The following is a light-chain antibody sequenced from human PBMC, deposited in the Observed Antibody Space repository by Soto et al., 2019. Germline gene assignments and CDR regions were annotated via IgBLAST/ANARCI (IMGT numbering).Light chain of an antibody. CDR3: SSFTSSTSYV. Sequence: QSALTQPASESASPGQSITISCTGTSSDGGRYHRVSGYQQDAGKAAKVMVRDVDNRPPGISDRFSGSKAGNTASLTTSGLHAEDEADYYCSSFTSSTSYVVGSGTKVTVL. V-gene: IGLV2-14*02. CDR2: DVD. J-gene: IGLJ1*01. CDR1: SSDGGRYHR.